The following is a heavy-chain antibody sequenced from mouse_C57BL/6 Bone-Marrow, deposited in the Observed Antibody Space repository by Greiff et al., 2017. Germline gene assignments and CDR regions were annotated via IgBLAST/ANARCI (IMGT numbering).Heavy chain of an antibody. Sequence: VQLQQSGAELVRPGASVKLSCTASGFNIKDDYMHWVKQRPEQGLEWIGWIDPENGDTEYASKFQGKATITADTSSNTAYLQLSSLTSEDTAVYYCTTRYYGSSPWWYFDVWGTGTTVTVSS. J-gene: IGHJ1*03. CDR2: IDPENGDT. CDR1: GFNIKDDY. V-gene: IGHV14-4*01. CDR3: TTRYYGSSPWWYFDV. D-gene: IGHD1-1*01.